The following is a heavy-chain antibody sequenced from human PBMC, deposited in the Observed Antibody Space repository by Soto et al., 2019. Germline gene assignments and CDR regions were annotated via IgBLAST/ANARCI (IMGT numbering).Heavy chain of an antibody. CDR3: ARGQLYDYIWGSYRYRDYFDY. J-gene: IGHJ4*02. Sequence: QVQLQQWGAGLLKPSETLSLTCAVYGGSFSGYYWSWIRQPPGKGLEWIGEINHSGSTNYNPSLKSLVTISVAPSNNQFSLKLSSVTAADTAVYYCARGQLYDYIWGSYRYRDYFDYWGQGTLVTVSS. CDR1: GGSFSGYY. D-gene: IGHD3-16*02. CDR2: INHSGST. V-gene: IGHV4-34*01.